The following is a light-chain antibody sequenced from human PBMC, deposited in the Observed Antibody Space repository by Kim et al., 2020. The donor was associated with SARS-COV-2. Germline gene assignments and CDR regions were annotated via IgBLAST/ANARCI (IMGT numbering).Light chain of an antibody. CDR3: SSHTTSSTYV. CDR1: SRSVGYFNP. Sequence: GHPDTNSCTGTSRSVGYFNPVSWYQQHPGQAPKLLMYDVSERASGVSNRFSGSQAGNTASLTISGLRAEDEADYYCSSHTTSSTYVFGSGTKVTVL. J-gene: IGLJ1*01. CDR2: DVS. V-gene: IGLV2-14*03.